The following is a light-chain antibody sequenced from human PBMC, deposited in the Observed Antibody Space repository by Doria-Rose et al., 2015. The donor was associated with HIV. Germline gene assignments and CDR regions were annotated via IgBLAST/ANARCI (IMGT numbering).Light chain of an antibody. J-gene: IGKJ1*01. CDR2: KAS. V-gene: IGKV1-5*03. CDR1: QNISNW. CDR3: QHFDKYFSWT. Sequence: DIRLTQSPSTLSASVGDRVTITRRASQNISNWLAWYQQKPVQAPKLLIYKASTLQSGVPSRFRCSGSGTEFTLTISSLQPDDFATYYCQHFDKYFSWTFGHGTRVDIK.